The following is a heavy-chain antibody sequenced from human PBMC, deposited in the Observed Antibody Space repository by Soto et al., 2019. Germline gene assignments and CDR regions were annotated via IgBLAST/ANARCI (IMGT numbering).Heavy chain of an antibody. CDR1: GFTFTGYY. V-gene: IGHV1-2*02. D-gene: IGHD2-21*02. Sequence: ASVKVSCKASGFTFTGYYIHWVRQVPGQGLEWMGWIKSNGDDTKYAQKFQDRVTMTRDTSMNTVYMEVSRLTSDDTAVYYCARDSVVVTAPTHFAFDIWGQGTMVTVSS. CDR3: ARDSVVVTAPTHFAFDI. CDR2: IKSNGDDT. J-gene: IGHJ3*02.